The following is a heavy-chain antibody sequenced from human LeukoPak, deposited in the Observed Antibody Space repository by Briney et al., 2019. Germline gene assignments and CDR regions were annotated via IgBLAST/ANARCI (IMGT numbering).Heavy chain of an antibody. V-gene: IGHV4-39*01. CDR1: GGSVSSSGYY. D-gene: IGHD1-1*01. J-gene: IGHJ2*01. CDR2: IHFGGST. Sequence: SETLSLTCNVSGGSVSSSGYYWDWIRQPPGKGLEWIGTIHFGGSTFYNPSLKSRVTISVDTSKNQFSLKLSSLTAADTAVYYCARLGPQLSWYFDLWGRGTLVTVSS. CDR3: ARLGPQLSWYFDL.